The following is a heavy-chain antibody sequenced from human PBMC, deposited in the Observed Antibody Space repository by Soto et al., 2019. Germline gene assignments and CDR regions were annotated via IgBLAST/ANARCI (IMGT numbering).Heavy chain of an antibody. J-gene: IGHJ5*02. V-gene: IGHV4-31*03. CDR2: IYYSGST. Sequence: PSETLSLTCTVSGGSISSGGYYWSWIRQHPGKGLEWIGYIYYSGSTYYNPSLKSRVTISVDTSKNQFSLKLSSVTAADTAVYYCAREGYYYDSSGYYANWFDPWGQGTLVTLSS. CDR3: AREGYYYDSSGYYANWFDP. D-gene: IGHD3-22*01. CDR1: GGSISSGGYY.